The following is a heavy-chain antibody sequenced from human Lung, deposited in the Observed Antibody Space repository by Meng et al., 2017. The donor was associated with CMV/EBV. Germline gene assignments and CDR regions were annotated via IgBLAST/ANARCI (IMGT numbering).Heavy chain of an antibody. D-gene: IGHD1-14*01. V-gene: IGHV3-11*04. J-gene: IGHJ4*02. CDR3: ARSRTQPRSYYFDY. Sequence: ASGFSFSNYYVPWIRQAPGKGLEWVSYISNSGSTIYYADSVRGRFTISRDNAKNSLYLQMNSLRAEDTAVYYCARSRTQPRSYYFDYWGQGTLVTVSS. CDR1: GFSFSNYY. CDR2: ISNSGSTI.